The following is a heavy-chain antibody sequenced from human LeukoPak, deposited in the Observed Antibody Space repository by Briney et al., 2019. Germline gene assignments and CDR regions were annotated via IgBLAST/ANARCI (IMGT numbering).Heavy chain of an antibody. Sequence: PGRSLRLSCAASGFTFSYHAMHWVRQAPGKGLEWVAVISYDGSNKFYADSVKGRFSISRDNSKNTLYLQMNSLRPEDPAVYYCARDSASSAWYRGPGYWGQGTLVTVSS. CDR1: GFTFSYHA. CDR2: ISYDGSNK. V-gene: IGHV3-30-3*01. J-gene: IGHJ4*02. CDR3: ARDSASSAWYRGPGY. D-gene: IGHD6-19*01.